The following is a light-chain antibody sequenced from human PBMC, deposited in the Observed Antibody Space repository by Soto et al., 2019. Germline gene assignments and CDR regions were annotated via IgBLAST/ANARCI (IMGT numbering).Light chain of an antibody. Sequence: EIVMTQSPATLSVSPGERVTLSCRASQFISTNLAWYQQRPGRAPRLLIYYASTRATGIPARFSGSGSGTEFSLTISSLQSEDFAVYYCQQYTNWPPVTFGQGTKLEIK. V-gene: IGKV3-15*01. CDR2: YAS. CDR3: QQYTNWPPVT. CDR1: QFISTN. J-gene: IGKJ2*01.